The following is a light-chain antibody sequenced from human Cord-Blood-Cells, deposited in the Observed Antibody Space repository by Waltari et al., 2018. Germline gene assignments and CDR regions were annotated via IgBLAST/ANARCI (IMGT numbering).Light chain of an antibody. CDR1: QDISNY. V-gene: IGKV1-33*01. Sequence: IQMTQSRSSMSASVRDRGLLPCQASQDISNYLNWYQQKQGKAPKLLIYDSSNLETGVPSGFSESGSGTDFTFTISSLQPEDIATDCCQQYDNLPRYTFGQGTKLEIK. CDR3: QQYDNLPRYT. CDR2: DSS. J-gene: IGKJ2*01.